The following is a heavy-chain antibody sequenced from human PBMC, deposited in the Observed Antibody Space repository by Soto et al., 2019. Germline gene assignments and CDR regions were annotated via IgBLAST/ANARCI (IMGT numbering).Heavy chain of an antibody. CDR3: ARDKITGFRYH. Sequence: IRQPPGKGLEWTGYINHSGSTNYNPSLKSRVTISVDTSKNQFSLKLTSVTAADTAVFYCARDKITGFRYHWGQGTLLTISA. J-gene: IGHJ5*02. V-gene: IGHV4-59*12. D-gene: IGHD2-8*02. CDR2: INHSGST.